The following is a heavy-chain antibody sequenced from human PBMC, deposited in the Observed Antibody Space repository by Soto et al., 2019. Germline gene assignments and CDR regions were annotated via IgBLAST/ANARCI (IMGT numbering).Heavy chain of an antibody. J-gene: IGHJ4*02. V-gene: IGHV3-53*01. Sequence: GGSLRLSCAASVFSVSSNYITWVRQAPGKGLESVSVIYSGGSTYYADSVKGRFTISRDISQNTVYLQMNRLRVEDTAVYYCARGAAVGATSYYFDYWGQGTQVTVSS. CDR3: ARGAAVGATSYYFDY. CDR1: VFSVSSNY. CDR2: IYSGGST. D-gene: IGHD1-26*01.